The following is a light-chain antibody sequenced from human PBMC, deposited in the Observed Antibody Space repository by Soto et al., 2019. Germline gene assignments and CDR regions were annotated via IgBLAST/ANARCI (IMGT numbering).Light chain of an antibody. J-gene: IGKJ2*01. CDR1: PSISSY. CDR3: QQYYSFPYT. V-gene: IGKV1D-8*01. Sequence: VIWMTQSPSLLSASTGDRVTISCRMSPSISSYLAWYQQKPGKAPELLIYAASTLQSGVPSRFSGSGSGTDFTLTISCLQSEDFATYYCQQYYSFPYTFGKGTKLEIK. CDR2: AAS.